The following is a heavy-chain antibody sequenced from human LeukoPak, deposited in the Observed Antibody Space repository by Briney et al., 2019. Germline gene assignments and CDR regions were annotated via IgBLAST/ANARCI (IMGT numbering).Heavy chain of an antibody. V-gene: IGHV4-59*01. D-gene: IGHD6-19*01. Sequence: SETLSLTCTVSGGSISSYYWSWIRQPPGKGLEWIGYIYYSGSTNYNPSLKSRVTISVDTSKNQFSLKLSPVTAADTAVYYCARGYSSGWYSYYYYGMDVWGQGTTVTVSS. CDR1: GGSISSYY. CDR2: IYYSGST. J-gene: IGHJ6*02. CDR3: ARGYSSGWYSYYYYGMDV.